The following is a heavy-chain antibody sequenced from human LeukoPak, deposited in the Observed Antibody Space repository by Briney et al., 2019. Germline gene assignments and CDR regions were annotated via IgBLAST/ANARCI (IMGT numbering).Heavy chain of an antibody. CDR2: ISYDGSNK. Sequence: GGSLRLSCAASGFTFSSYAMSWVRQAPGKGLEWVAVISYDGSNKYYADSVKGRFTISRDNSKNTLYLQMNSLRAEDTAVYYCARGGAYYPYWGQGTLVTVSS. D-gene: IGHD1-26*01. CDR1: GFTFSSYA. J-gene: IGHJ4*02. V-gene: IGHV3-30-3*01. CDR3: ARGGAYYPY.